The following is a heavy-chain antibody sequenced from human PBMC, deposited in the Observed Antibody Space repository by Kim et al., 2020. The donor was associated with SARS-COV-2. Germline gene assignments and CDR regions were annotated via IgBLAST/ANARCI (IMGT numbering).Heavy chain of an antibody. CDR1: GYTFKTYP. Sequence: ASVKVSCKASGYTFKTYPIHWLRQAPGQTLEWMGWVNAANDQTKYSQKFQGRITISRDTSANTAYMELRSLTTKDTAFYYCVRDMNPTVDDYWCQGTLVT. D-gene: IGHD4-4*01. CDR3: VRDMNPTVDDY. J-gene: IGHJ4*02. CDR2: VNAANDQT. V-gene: IGHV1-3*01.